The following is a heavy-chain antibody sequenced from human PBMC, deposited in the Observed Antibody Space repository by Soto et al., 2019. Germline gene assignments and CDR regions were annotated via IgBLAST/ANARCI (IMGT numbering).Heavy chain of an antibody. Sequence: QVQLVESGGGVVQPGRSLRLSCAASGFTFSTYGMNWVRQAPGKGLEGVALIWSDGRNKYYADTVKDRLTISRDNSKKTLYLQMNSLSAEITAVYYYERVFDTYYFDLWGPGNMVTVSS. V-gene: IGHV3-33*01. D-gene: IGHD3-9*01. CDR2: IWSDGRNK. CDR1: GFTFSTYG. J-gene: IGHJ4*02. CDR3: ERVFDTYYFDL.